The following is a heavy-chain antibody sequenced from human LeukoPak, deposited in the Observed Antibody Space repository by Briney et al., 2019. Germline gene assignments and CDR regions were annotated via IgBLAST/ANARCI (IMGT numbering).Heavy chain of an antibody. D-gene: IGHD2-2*03. CDR3: ASGYCSSTSCYGTSGDFQH. Sequence: SAKVSCKASGGTFSSYAISWVRQAPGQGLEWMGGIIPIFGTANYAQKFQGRVTITADESTSTAYMELSSLRSEDTAVYYCASGYCSSTSCYGTSGDFQHWGQGTLVTVSS. V-gene: IGHV1-69*13. CDR2: IIPIFGTA. CDR1: GGTFSSYA. J-gene: IGHJ1*01.